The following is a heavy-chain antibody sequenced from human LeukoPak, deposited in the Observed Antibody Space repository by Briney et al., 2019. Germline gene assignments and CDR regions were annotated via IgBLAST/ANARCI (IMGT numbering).Heavy chain of an antibody. Sequence: PGGSLRLSCAASGFTFSSYWMSWVRQAPGKGLEWVANIKQDGSEKYYVDSVKGRFTISRDNAKNSLYLQMNSLRAEDTAVYYCARARYYYDSSGYFLDLYYYYYMDVWGKGTTVTVSS. D-gene: IGHD3-22*01. J-gene: IGHJ6*03. CDR1: GFTFSSYW. CDR3: ARARYYYDSSGYFLDLYYYYYMDV. CDR2: IKQDGSEK. V-gene: IGHV3-7*01.